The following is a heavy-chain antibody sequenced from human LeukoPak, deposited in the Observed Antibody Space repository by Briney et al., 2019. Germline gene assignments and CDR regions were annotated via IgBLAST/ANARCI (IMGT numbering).Heavy chain of an antibody. CDR2: INASTGTT. D-gene: IGHD1-26*01. V-gene: IGHV1-46*01. J-gene: IGHJ4*02. Sequence: ASVKVSCKASRNTFTKYYMHWVRQAPGQGLQWMGDINASTGTTTYAQKFQGRVTMTRDTSTSTVYMELRSLRSDDSAVYYCARTLDSGTYDTFDYWGQGTLVTVSS. CDR3: ARTLDSGTYDTFDY. CDR1: RNTFTKYY.